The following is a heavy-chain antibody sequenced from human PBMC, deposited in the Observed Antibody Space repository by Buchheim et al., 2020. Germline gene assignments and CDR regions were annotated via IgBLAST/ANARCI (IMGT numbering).Heavy chain of an antibody. D-gene: IGHD3-3*01. V-gene: IGHV3-30*03. Sequence: QVQLVESGGGVVQPGRPLRLSCAASGFTFSNHGMYWVRQAPGKGLQWVALISFDGTNTSYADSFMGRFTVSRDNSKNTLYLQMNSPRLEDTAVYYCVGGLLRSLEWLFVPWGQGT. CDR3: VGGLLRSLEWLFVP. J-gene: IGHJ5*02. CDR2: ISFDGTNT. CDR1: GFTFSNHG.